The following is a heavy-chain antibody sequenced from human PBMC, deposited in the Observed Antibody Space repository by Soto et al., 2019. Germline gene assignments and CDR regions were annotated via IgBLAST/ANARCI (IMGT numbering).Heavy chain of an antibody. J-gene: IGHJ3*02. CDR2: IYSGGST. V-gene: IGHV3-53*01. CDR1: GFTVSSNY. Sequence: GGSLRLSCAASGFTVSSNYMSWVRQAPGKGLEWVAVIYSGGSTYYADSVKGRLTISRDTSKKTLYIQMNALRAEDTAAYYCGGQCGCSGWYKDHAFDIWGQGTMVTVSS. D-gene: IGHD6-19*01. CDR3: GGQCGCSGWYKDHAFDI.